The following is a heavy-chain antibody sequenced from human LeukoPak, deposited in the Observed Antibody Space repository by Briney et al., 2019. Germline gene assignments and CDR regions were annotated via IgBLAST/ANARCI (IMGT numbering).Heavy chain of an antibody. CDR2: IYSGGNT. D-gene: IGHD6-25*01. J-gene: IGHJ4*02. V-gene: IGHV3-53*01. CDR1: GFTVSSNY. Sequence: PGESLRLSCAASGFTVSSNYMSWVRQAPGKGLEWVSVIYSGGNTYYADSVKGRFTISRDDAENSLYPEMSSLRAGDTAVYYCARAAANRLHGTLDYWGQGTLVTVSS. CDR3: ARAAANRLHGTLDY.